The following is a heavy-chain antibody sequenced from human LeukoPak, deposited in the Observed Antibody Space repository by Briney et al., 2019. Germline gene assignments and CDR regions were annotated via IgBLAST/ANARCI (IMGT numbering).Heavy chain of an antibody. Sequence: KTSETLSLTCTVSGGSISSYYRSWIRQPPGKGLEWIGYIYYSGTTNYNPSLKSRVTISVDTSKNQFSLKLSSVTAADTAVYYCARGGYIAAAQYGYWGQGTLVTVSS. J-gene: IGHJ4*02. CDR3: ARGGYIAAAQYGY. CDR2: IYYSGTT. D-gene: IGHD6-13*01. CDR1: GGSISSYY. V-gene: IGHV4-59*01.